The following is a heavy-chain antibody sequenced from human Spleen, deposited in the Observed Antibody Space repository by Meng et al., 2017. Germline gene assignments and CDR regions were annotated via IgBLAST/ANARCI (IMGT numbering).Heavy chain of an antibody. CDR3: ATGAAAADH. J-gene: IGHJ4*02. Sequence: GQLVEAGGGSVKPGGSLRLSCVASGVSFTDAWMSWVRQAPGKGLEWVGRIETKSEGGTADYAAPVKGRFSISRDDSKNTLYLQMNTLISEDTGVYFCATGAAAADHWGQGTLVTVSS. D-gene: IGHD6-13*01. V-gene: IGHV3-15*04. CDR2: IETKSEGGTA. CDR1: GVSFTDAW.